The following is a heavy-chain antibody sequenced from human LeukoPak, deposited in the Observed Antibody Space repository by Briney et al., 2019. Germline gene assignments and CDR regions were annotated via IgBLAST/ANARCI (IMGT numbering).Heavy chain of an antibody. CDR1: GFTFSSYA. CDR3: ANSVSGSYYYGMDV. V-gene: IGHV3-23*01. J-gene: IGHJ6*02. Sequence: GGSLRLSCAASGFTFSSYAMSWVRQVPGKGLEWVSVISGSGGSTYYADSVKGRFTISRDNSKNTLYLQMNSLRAEDTAVYYCANSVSGSYYYGMDVWGQGTTVTVSS. CDR2: ISGSGGST. D-gene: IGHD1-26*01.